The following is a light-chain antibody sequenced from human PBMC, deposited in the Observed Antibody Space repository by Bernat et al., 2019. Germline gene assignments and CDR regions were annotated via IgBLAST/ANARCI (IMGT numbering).Light chain of an antibody. Sequence: SYDLTQPPPVSVSPGQTATITCSGDRVGNRYTCWYQQKPGQTPVVVVFRDNKRPSGIPERFSGSKSGNTATLTISGTQAMDEADYYCQAWDSSTGVFGGGTKLTVL. J-gene: IGLJ3*02. CDR3: QAWDSSTGV. CDR2: RDN. V-gene: IGLV3-1*01. CDR1: RVGNRY.